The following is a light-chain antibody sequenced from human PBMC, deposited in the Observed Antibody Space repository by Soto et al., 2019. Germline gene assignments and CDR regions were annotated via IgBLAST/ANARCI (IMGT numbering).Light chain of an antibody. V-gene: IGKV3-15*01. CDR3: QQYKTWSPLT. J-gene: IGKJ4*01. CDR1: QSVGSA. Sequence: EIVMTQSPATLSVSPGETATLSCRASQSVGSAVAWYQHKPDQAPRLLIVAASIRATGVPGRFSAGGSGTEFTLTIGSLQSEDFAVYYCQQYKTWSPLTFGGGTTVEIK. CDR2: AAS.